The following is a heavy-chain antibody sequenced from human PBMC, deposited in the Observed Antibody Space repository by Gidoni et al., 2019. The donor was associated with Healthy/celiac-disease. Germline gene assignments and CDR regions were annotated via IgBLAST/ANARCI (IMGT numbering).Heavy chain of an antibody. Sequence: EVQLLESGGGLVQPGGSLRLSCAASGFTFSSYAMSWVRQAPGKGLEWVSAISGSGGSTYYADSVKGRFTISRDNSKNTLYLQMNSLRAEDTAVYYCAKEVEMATIKPEYFQHWGQGTLVTVSS. J-gene: IGHJ1*01. V-gene: IGHV3-23*01. CDR1: GFTFSSYA. D-gene: IGHD5-12*01. CDR2: ISGSGGST. CDR3: AKEVEMATIKPEYFQH.